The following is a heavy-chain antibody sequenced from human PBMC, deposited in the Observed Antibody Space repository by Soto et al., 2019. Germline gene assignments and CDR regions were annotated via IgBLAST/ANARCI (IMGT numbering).Heavy chain of an antibody. V-gene: IGHV4-59*08. CDR3: ARRWGAAFDY. CDR2: IYYSGST. D-gene: IGHD1-26*01. CDR1: GGSISSYY. Sequence: QVQLQESGPGLVKPSETLSLTCTVSGGSISSYYCGWIRKPPGKGLEWIGYIYYSGSTNYNPSLKSPVTISVDTSKNQFSLKLSSVTAADTAVYYCARRWGAAFDYWGQGTLVTVSS. J-gene: IGHJ4*02.